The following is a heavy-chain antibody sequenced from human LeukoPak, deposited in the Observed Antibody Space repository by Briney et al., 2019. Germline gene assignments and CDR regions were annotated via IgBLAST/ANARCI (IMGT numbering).Heavy chain of an antibody. CDR1: GFTLSCYE. CDR2: ISSSGCTI. CDR3: ARGPPGLRYFDWMSGSGDAFDI. Sequence: GGSLRLSCAASGFTLSCYEMNLVRPAPGKGVEWVSYISSSGCTIYYADSVKGRFTISRDNAKNSLYLQMNSLRAEDTAVYYCARGPPGLRYFDWMSGSGDAFDIWGQGTMVTVSS. J-gene: IGHJ3*02. V-gene: IGHV3-48*03. D-gene: IGHD3-9*01.